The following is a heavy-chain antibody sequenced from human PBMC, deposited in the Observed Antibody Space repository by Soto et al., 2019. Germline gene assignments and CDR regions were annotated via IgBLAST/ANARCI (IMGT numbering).Heavy chain of an antibody. D-gene: IGHD4-17*01. CDR1: GYTFTSYA. J-gene: IGHJ4*02. V-gene: IGHV1-3*01. CDR2: INAGNGNT. CDR3: ARRTTVTTGTFDY. Sequence: QVQLVQSGAEVKKLGASVKVSCKASGYTFTSYAMHWVRQAPGQRLEWMGWINAGNGNTKYSQKFQGRVTITRDTSASTAYMELSSLRSEDTAVYYCARRTTVTTGTFDYWGQGTLVTVSS.